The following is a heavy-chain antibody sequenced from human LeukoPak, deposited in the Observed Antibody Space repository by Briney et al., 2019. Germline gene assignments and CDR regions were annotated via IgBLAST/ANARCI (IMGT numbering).Heavy chain of an antibody. J-gene: IGHJ4*01. CDR3: ARVLGTERGTGFWG. CDR2: IYYSGST. Sequence: SETLSLTCTVSGGSISSYYWSWIRQPPGKGLEWIGYIYYSGSTNYNPSLKSRVTISVDTSKNQFSLKLSSVTAADTAVYYCARVLGTERGTGFWGWGHLTPVTVS. V-gene: IGHV4-59*01. CDR1: GGSISSYY. D-gene: IGHD3-10*01.